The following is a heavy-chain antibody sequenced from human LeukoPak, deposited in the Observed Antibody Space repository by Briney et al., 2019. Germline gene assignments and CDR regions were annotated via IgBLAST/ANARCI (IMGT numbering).Heavy chain of an antibody. CDR3: ARSDWFDP. J-gene: IGHJ5*02. CDR1: GFTVSTNY. V-gene: IGHV3-66*01. CDR2: IYSGGST. Sequence: GGSLRLSCAASGFTVSTNYMTWVRQAPGKGLEWVSVIYSGGSTYYADSVKGRFTISRDNSRNTLYLQMNSLRAEDTAVYYCARSDWFDPWGQGTLVIVSS.